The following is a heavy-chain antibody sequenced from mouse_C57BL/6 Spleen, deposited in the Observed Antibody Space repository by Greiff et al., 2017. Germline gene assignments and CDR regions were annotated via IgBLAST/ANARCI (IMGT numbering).Heavy chain of an antibody. J-gene: IGHJ3*01. Sequence: EVQLVESGPGLVKPSQSLSLTCSVTGYSITSGYYWNWIRQFPGNKLEWMGYISYDGSNNYNPSLKNRISITRDTSKNQFFLKLNSVTTEDTATYYCARERDDYDGCAYWGQGTLVTVSA. D-gene: IGHD2-4*01. CDR1: GYSITSGYY. CDR3: ARERDDYDGCAY. CDR2: ISYDGSN. V-gene: IGHV3-6*01.